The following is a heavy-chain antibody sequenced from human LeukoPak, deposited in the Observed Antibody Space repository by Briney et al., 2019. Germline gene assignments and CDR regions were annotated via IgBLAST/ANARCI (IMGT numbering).Heavy chain of an antibody. CDR1: GFTFSSYN. V-gene: IGHV3-20*04. Sequence: GGSLRLFCAASGFTFSSYNMNWVRQAPGKGLEWVSGINWNGGSTGYADSVKGRFTISRDNAKNSLYLQMNSLRAEDTALYYCARAATVTTWNYYYYYMDVWGKGTTVTVSS. CDR2: INWNGGST. CDR3: ARAATVTTWNYYYYYMDV. D-gene: IGHD4-11*01. J-gene: IGHJ6*03.